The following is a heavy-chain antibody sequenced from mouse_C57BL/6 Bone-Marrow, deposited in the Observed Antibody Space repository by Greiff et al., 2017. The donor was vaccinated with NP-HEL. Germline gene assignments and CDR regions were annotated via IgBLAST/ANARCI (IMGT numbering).Heavy chain of an antibody. D-gene: IGHD2-4*01. CDR3: AKPEGDDYDGYWYFDV. V-gene: IGHV2-3*01. CDR1: GFSLTSYG. J-gene: IGHJ1*03. Sequence: VKLVESGPGLVAPSQSLSITCTVSGFSLTSYGVSWVRQPPGKGLEWLGVIWGDGSTNYHSAPISRLSISKDNSKSQVFLKLNSLQTDDTATYYCAKPEGDDYDGYWYFDVWGTGTTVTVSS. CDR2: IWGDGST.